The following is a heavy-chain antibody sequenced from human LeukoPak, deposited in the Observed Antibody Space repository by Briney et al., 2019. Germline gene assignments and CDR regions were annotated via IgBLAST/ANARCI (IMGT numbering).Heavy chain of an antibody. J-gene: IGHJ4*02. D-gene: IGHD1-26*01. CDR1: GFTFRNYW. Sequence: PGGSLRLSCAASGFTFRNYWMSWVRQVPGKGLEWVVNINEGGNEKNYVDSVKGRFTASRDNAQNSLYLQMNSLRVEDTAVYYCARVGGSSSVDYWGQGTLVTVSS. CDR2: INEGGNEK. CDR3: ARVGGSSSVDY. V-gene: IGHV3-7*03.